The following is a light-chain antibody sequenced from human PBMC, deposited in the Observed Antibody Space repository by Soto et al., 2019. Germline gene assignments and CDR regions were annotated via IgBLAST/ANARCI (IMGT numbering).Light chain of an antibody. Sequence: EIVLTQSPATLSLSPGETATLSCRASQSIGTSLVWYQQKPGQAPRVLIYAASNRATDIPARFSGSGSGTDFTLTISSLDPEDFALYYCQQRSDWPPLTFGGGTKLEIK. CDR2: AAS. CDR3: QQRSDWPPLT. CDR1: QSIGTS. J-gene: IGKJ4*01. V-gene: IGKV3-11*01.